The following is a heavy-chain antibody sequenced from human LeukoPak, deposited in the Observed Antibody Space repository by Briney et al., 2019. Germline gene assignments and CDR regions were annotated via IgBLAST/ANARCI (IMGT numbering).Heavy chain of an antibody. CDR3: ARVGVVVVPAAPGDWFDP. Sequence: GRSLRLSCAASGFTFSDYYMSWIRQAPGKGLEWVSYISSSGSTIYYADSVKGRFTISRDNAKNSLYLQMNSLRAEDTAVYYCARVGVVVVPAAPGDWFDPWGQGTLVTVSS. CDR1: GFTFSDYY. J-gene: IGHJ5*02. D-gene: IGHD2-2*01. V-gene: IGHV3-11*01. CDR2: ISSSGSTI.